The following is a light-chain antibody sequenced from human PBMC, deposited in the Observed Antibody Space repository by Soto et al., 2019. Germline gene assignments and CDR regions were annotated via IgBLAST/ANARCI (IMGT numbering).Light chain of an antibody. V-gene: IGLV2-14*01. J-gene: IGLJ1*01. CDR3: SSYTSSSIDYV. CDR2: EVS. Sequence: QSARTQPASVSGSPGQSITISCPGTSSDVGGYNYVSWYQQHPGKAPKPMIYEVSNRPSGVSNRFSGSKSGNTASLTISGLQAEDEADYYCSSYTSSSIDYVFGTGTKLTVL. CDR1: SSDVGGYNY.